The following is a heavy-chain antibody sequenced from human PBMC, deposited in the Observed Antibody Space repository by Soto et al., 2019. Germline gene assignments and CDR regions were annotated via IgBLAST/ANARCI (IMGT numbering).Heavy chain of an antibody. D-gene: IGHD3-3*02. V-gene: IGHV5-10-1*01. CDR2: IDPSNSYT. Sequence: GESLKITCKGSGYRFTSYWISWVRQMPGKGLEWMGRIDPSNSYTHYSPSFHGHVTISADNSISTAYLQWSNLRASDTAIYYCAFLDTSLDFDFWGQGTLVTVSS. CDR1: GYRFTSYW. CDR3: AFLDTSLDFDF. J-gene: IGHJ4*02.